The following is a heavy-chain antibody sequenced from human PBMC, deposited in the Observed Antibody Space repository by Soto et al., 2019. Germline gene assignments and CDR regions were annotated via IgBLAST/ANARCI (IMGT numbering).Heavy chain of an antibody. V-gene: IGHV3-30*18. CDR1: GCTFSRYA. CDR3: AKNTGYSYGFPFDY. CDR2: ISHDGSNK. J-gene: IGHJ4*02. Sequence: QVQLVESGGGVVQPGRALRLSCAASGCTFSRYAMHWVRQAQGKGVAWVAIISHDGSNKYYADSVEGRFTISRDNSKNTLYLQMNSLRAEDTAVYYCAKNTGYSYGFPFDYGGQGTLVTVCS. D-gene: IGHD5-18*01.